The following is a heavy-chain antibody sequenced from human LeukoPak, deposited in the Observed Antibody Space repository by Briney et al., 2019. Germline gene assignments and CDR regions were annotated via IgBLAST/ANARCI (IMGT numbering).Heavy chain of an antibody. V-gene: IGHV4-34*01. CDR1: GGSFSGYY. CDR3: ARQRSSGWYDY. D-gene: IGHD6-19*01. CDR2: INHSGST. J-gene: IGHJ4*02. Sequence: PSETLSLTCAVYGGSFSGYYWSWIRQPPGKGLEWIGEINHSGSTNYNPSLKSRVTISVDTSKNQFSLKLSSVTAADTAVYYCARQRSSGWYDYWGQGTLVTVSS.